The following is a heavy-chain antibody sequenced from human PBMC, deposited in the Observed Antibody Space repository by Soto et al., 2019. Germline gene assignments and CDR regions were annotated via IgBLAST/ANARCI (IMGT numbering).Heavy chain of an antibody. V-gene: IGHV4-34*01. Sequence: KISGTLSLTCAVYGGSFSGYYWSWIRQPPGKGLEWIGEINHSGSTNYNPSLKSRVTISVDTSKNQFSLKLSSVTAADTAVYYCARGTTIAARRGGYYYYYGMDVWGQGTTVTVSS. CDR2: INHSGST. CDR3: ARGTTIAARRGGYYYYYGMDV. CDR1: GGSFSGYY. D-gene: IGHD6-6*01. J-gene: IGHJ6*02.